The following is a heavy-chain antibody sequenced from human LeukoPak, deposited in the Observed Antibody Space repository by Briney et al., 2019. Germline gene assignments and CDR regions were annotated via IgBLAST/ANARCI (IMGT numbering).Heavy chain of an antibody. Sequence: PSETLSLTCAVYGGSFSGYYWSWIRQPPGKGMEWIGEINHSGSTNYNPSLKSRVTISVDTSKNQFSLKLSSVTAADTAVYYCARMRTSIFEYYYYYYYMDVWGKGTTVTVSS. J-gene: IGHJ6*03. CDR3: ARMRTSIFEYYYYYYYMDV. CDR2: INHSGST. CDR1: GGSFSGYY. D-gene: IGHD3-3*01. V-gene: IGHV4-34*01.